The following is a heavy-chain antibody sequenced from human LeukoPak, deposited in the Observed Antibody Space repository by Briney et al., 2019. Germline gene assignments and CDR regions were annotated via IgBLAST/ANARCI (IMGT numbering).Heavy chain of an antibody. V-gene: IGHV3-7*05. D-gene: IGHD3-3*01. J-gene: IGHJ4*02. CDR3: ARTPGLEWLLSRLYFDY. CDR1: GFTFSNYW. CDR2: IKQDATQK. Sequence: GGSLRLSCAASGFTFSNYWMSWVRQAPGKGLEWVADIKQDATQKYYVDSVEGRFTISRDNAKNSLYLQMNSLRVEDTAVYYCARTPGLEWLLSRLYFDYWGQGTLVTVSS.